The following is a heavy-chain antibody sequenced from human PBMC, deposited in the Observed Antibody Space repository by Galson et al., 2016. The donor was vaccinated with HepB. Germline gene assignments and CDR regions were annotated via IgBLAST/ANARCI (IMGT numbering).Heavy chain of an antibody. CDR2: ISSSSSYI. D-gene: IGHD2-2*01. V-gene: IGHV3-21*01. CDR3: ARDRGYCSSTRCYGVYYGMDV. Sequence: SLRLSCAASGFSLSSYSMNWVRQAPGKGLEYVSSISSSSSYIYYPDSVKGRFTISGDNAKNSLYPQMNSLRAEDTAVYYCARDRGYCSSTRCYGVYYGMDVWGQGTTVTVSS. CDR1: GFSLSSYS. J-gene: IGHJ6*02.